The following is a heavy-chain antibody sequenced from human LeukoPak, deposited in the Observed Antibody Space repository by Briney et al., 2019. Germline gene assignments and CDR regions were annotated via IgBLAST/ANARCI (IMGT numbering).Heavy chain of an antibody. D-gene: IGHD5-18*01. CDR1: GYTFTSYG. J-gene: IGHJ6*03. CDR2: ISAYNGNT. Sequence: EASVKVSCKASGYTFTSYGISWVRQAPGQGLEWMGWISAYNGNTNYAQKLQGRVTMTTDTSTSTAYMELRSLRSDDTAVYYCARDERVQLWTLYYYYYMDVWGKGTTVTVSS. V-gene: IGHV1-18*01. CDR3: ARDERVQLWTLYYYYYMDV.